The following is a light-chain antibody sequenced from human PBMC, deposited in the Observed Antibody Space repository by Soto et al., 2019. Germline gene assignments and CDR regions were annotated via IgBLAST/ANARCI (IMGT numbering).Light chain of an antibody. CDR1: SSNIGTNS. CDR2: VNN. Sequence: QAVVTQPPSASGTPGQRVTISCSGSSSNIGTNSVNWYQQLPGTAPKVLLYVNNQRPPGVPDRFSGSKSGTSASLAISGLQSEDAADYYCAAWDDSLNGLLFCGGTKLTVL. V-gene: IGLV1-44*01. J-gene: IGLJ2*01. CDR3: AAWDDSLNGLL.